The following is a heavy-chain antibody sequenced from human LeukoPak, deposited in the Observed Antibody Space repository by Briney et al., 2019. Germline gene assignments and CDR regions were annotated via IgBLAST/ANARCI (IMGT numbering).Heavy chain of an antibody. J-gene: IGHJ6*03. V-gene: IGHV4-61*02. CDR2: SYTSGST. Sequence: SQTLSLTCTVSGGSISSGSYYWSWIRQPAGKGLEWIGRSYTSGSTNYNPSLKSRVTISVDTSKNQFSLKLSSVTAADTAVYYCARDDYAGYYYYYMDVWGKGTTVTVSS. D-gene: IGHD2-2*01. CDR3: ARDDYAGYYYYYMDV. CDR1: GGSISSGSYY.